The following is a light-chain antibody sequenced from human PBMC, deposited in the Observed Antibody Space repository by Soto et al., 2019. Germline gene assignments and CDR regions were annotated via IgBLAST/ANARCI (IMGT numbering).Light chain of an antibody. CDR1: SSDIGGYNY. CDR2: EVS. Sequence: QSALTQPASVSGSPGQSITISCTGTSSDIGGYNYVSWYQRHPGKAPRLMIYEVSNRPSGVSSRFSGSKSANTASLTISGLQLEDEADYFCFSFTSTNTLVFGGGTKLTVL. J-gene: IGLJ3*02. V-gene: IGLV2-14*01. CDR3: FSFTSTNTLV.